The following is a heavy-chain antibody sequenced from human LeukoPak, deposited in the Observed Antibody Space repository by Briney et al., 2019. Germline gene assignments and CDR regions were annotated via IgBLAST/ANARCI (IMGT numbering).Heavy chain of an antibody. CDR3: ARGSVGASTDYYYYYMDV. CDR2: INYSGST. J-gene: IGHJ6*03. CDR1: GGSISSSDYY. V-gene: IGHV4-39*07. Sequence: SETLSLTCTVSGGSISSSDYYWAWIRQPPGKGLEWIGSINYSGSTNYNPSLKSRVTISVDTSKNQFSLRLSSVTAADTAVYYCARGSVGASTDYYYYYMDVWGKGTTVTVSS. D-gene: IGHD1-26*01.